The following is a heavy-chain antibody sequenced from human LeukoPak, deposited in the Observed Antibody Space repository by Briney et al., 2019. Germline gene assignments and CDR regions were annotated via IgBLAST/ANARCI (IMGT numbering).Heavy chain of an antibody. J-gene: IGHJ4*02. D-gene: IGHD4-17*01. V-gene: IGHV1-18*01. Sequence: ASVKVSCEASGYTFTSYGISWVRQAPGQGLEWMGWVSAYNGNTNYAQKLQGRVTMTTDTSTSTAYMELRSLRSDDTAVYYCARSRHGDYVDYWGQGTLVTVSS. CDR1: GYTFTSYG. CDR2: VSAYNGNT. CDR3: ARSRHGDYVDY.